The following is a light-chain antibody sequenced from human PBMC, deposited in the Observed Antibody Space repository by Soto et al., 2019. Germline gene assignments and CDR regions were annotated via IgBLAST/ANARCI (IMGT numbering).Light chain of an antibody. V-gene: IGLV2-23*01. J-gene: IGLJ2*01. CDR3: CSCVV. Sequence: QSVLTQPASVSGSPGQSITISCTGTSSDVGSYNLVSWYQQHPGKAPKLMIYEGSKRPSGVSNRFSGSKSGNTASLTISGLQAEDEAYYYCCSCVVFGGGTKLTVL. CDR2: EGS. CDR1: SSDVGSYNL.